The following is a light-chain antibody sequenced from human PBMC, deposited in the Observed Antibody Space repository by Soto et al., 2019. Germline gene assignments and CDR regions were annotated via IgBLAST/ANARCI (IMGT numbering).Light chain of an antibody. Sequence: QSVLTQSPAASASLGASVKLTCTLSSGHISYAIAWHQLQPEKGPRYLMKLNSDGSHSKGDGIPDRFSGSSSGAERYLTISSLQSEDEAIYYCQTWGTGIHVFGGGTQLTVL. CDR2: LNSDGSH. CDR1: SGHISYA. J-gene: IGLJ7*01. CDR3: QTWGTGIHV. V-gene: IGLV4-69*01.